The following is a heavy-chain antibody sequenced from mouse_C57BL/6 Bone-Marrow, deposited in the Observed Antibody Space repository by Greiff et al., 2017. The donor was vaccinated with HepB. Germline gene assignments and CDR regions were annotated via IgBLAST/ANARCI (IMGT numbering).Heavy chain of an antibody. CDR3: ARNPSLLYFDY. CDR1: GFSLTSYG. V-gene: IGHV2-2*01. CDR2: IWSGGST. J-gene: IGHJ2*01. Sequence: QVQLQQSGPGLVQPSQSLSITCTVSGFSLTSYGVHWVRQSPGKGLEWLGVIWSGGSTDYNAAFISRLSISKDNSKSQVFFKMTSLQADDTAIYYCARNPSLLYFDYWGQGTTLTVSS.